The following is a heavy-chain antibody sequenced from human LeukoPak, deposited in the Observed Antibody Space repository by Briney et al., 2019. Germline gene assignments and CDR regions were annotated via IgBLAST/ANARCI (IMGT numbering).Heavy chain of an antibody. CDR1: GGSISSGGYY. V-gene: IGHV4-31*03. CDR3: ARVVPAAEAGWFDP. D-gene: IGHD2-2*01. J-gene: IGHJ5*02. Sequence: SQTLSLTCTVSGGSISSGGYYWSWIRQHPGKGLEWIGYIYYSGSTYYNPSLKSRVTISVDTSKNQFSLKLSSVTAADTAVYYCARVVPAAEAGWFDPWGQGTLVTVSS. CDR2: IYYSGST.